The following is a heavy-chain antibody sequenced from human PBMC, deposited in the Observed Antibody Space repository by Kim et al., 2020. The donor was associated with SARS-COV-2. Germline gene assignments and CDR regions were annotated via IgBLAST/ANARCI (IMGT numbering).Heavy chain of an antibody. CDR2: SGST. V-gene: IGHV4-59*09. D-gene: IGHD3-9*01. Sequence: SGSTNHHPSLKGRVTISVDTSKNQFSLKLSSVTAADTAVYYCARGTIFDYWGQGTLVTVSS. CDR3: ARGTIFDY. J-gene: IGHJ4*02.